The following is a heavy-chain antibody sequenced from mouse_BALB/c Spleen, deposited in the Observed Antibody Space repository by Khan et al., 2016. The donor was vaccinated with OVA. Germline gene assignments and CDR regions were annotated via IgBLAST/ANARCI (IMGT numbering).Heavy chain of an antibody. CDR3: ARSSTRASY. D-gene: IGHD1-1*01. V-gene: IGHV1-4*01. CDR1: GYTFTSYT. CDR2: INPSSGYT. Sequence: QVQLQQSGAELVKPGASVKMSCKASGYTFTSYTMHWVKQRPGQGLEWIGYINPSSGYTKYNQKFKDKATLTADKSSSTAYMQLSSLTSEDSAVYYCARSSTRASYWGQGTTLTVSS. J-gene: IGHJ2*01.